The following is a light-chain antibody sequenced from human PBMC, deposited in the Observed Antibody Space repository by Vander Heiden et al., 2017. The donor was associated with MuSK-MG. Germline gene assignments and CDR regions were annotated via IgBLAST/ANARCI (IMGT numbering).Light chain of an antibody. V-gene: IGKV3-20*01. CDR2: GAF. CDR1: QSVSSTH. Sequence: IVLTQSPGTLSLSPGERATLPCRASQSVSSTHLPWYQQKPGQAPRLLIYGAFSRATGIPDRFSGSGSGTDFTLTISRLEPEDFAMYYCQQYGSSPPMYTFGQGTKLEI. J-gene: IGKJ2*01. CDR3: QQYGSSPPMYT.